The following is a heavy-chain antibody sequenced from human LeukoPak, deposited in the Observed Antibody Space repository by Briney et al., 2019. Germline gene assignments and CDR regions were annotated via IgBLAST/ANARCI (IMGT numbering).Heavy chain of an antibody. CDR2: ISGDGGST. V-gene: IGHV3-43*02. J-gene: IGHJ6*02. D-gene: IGHD2-15*01. CDR1: GFTFYDYA. Sequence: PGGSLRLSCAASGFTFYDYAMHWVRQAPGKGLEWVSLISGDGGSTYYADSVKGRFTISRDNSKNSLYLQMNSLRTEDTALYYCAKGVGSCSGGSCYYYYYYGMDVWGQGTTVTVSS. CDR3: AKGVGSCSGGSCYYYYYYGMDV.